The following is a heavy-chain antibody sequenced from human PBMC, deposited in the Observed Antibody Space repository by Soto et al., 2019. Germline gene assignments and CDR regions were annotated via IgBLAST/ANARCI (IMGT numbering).Heavy chain of an antibody. CDR1: GGSISSSSNW. Sequence: SETLSLTCTVSGGSISSSSNWWSWVRQPPGKGLEWIGEIYHSGSTNYNPSLKSRVTISVDKSKNQFSLKLSSVTAADTAVYYCARMAGRLSDAFDIWGQGTMVTVSS. D-gene: IGHD3-10*01. V-gene: IGHV4-4*02. J-gene: IGHJ3*02. CDR2: IYHSGST. CDR3: ARMAGRLSDAFDI.